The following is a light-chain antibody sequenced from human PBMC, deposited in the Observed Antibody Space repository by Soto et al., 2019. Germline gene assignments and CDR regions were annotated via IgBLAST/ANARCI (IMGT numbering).Light chain of an antibody. CDR1: QSVSSSD. V-gene: IGKV3D-20*01. J-gene: IGKJ2*01. CDR2: DAS. CDR3: QQYGSSQYT. Sequence: EIVLTQSPATLSLSPGERATLSCGASQSVSSSDLAWYPQKPGLAPRLLMYDASSRATGIPDRFSGSGSGTDFTLTISRLEPEDFAVYYCQQYGSSQYTVGQGTKLEIK.